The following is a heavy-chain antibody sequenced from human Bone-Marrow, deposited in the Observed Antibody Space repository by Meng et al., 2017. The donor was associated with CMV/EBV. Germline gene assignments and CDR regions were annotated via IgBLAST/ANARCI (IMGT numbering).Heavy chain of an antibody. V-gene: IGHV3-21*01. CDR2: ISSSSSYI. CDR1: GFTFDDYA. J-gene: IGHJ6*02. CDR3: ARLSFRQLHGYYYGMDI. D-gene: IGHD2-2*01. Sequence: GESLKISCAASGFTFDDYAMHWVRQAPGKGLEWVSSISSSSSYIYYADSVKGRFTISRDNAKNSLYLQMNSLRAEDTAVYYCARLSFRQLHGYYYGMDICGQAITVTVSS.